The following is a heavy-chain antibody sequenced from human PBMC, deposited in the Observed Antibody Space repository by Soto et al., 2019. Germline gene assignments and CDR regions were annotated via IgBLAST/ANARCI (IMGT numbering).Heavy chain of an antibody. CDR3: PREGDDSYGMDV. Sequence: QVQLQESGPGLVKPSQTLSLTCTVSGGSISSGDYYWSWIRQPPGKGLEWIGYIYYSGSPYYNPSLKSRVTVAVGHSRDQYPLALTTASAPDPPAYSCPREGDDSYGMDVWGPGTRVTVSS. CDR1: GGSISSGDYY. V-gene: IGHV4-30-4*01. CDR2: IYYSGSP. J-gene: IGHJ6*02.